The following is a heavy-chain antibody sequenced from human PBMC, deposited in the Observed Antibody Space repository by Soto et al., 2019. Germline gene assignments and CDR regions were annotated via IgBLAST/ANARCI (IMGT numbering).Heavy chain of an antibody. V-gene: IGHV4-4*02. CDR3: AHRPIVGAAI. CDR2: IYHSGST. J-gene: IGHJ4*02. D-gene: IGHD1-26*01. Sequence: SETLSLTCVVFGGSISNSNWWTWVRQPPGKWLEWIGEIYHSGSTNYNSSLMSRVTISLDKPNNQFSLKLTSVTAADTAVYYCAHRPIVGAAIWGQGTLVTVSS. CDR1: GGSISNSNW.